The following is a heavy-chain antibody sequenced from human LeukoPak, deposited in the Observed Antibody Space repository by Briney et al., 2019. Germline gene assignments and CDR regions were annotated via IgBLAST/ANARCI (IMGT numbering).Heavy chain of an antibody. J-gene: IGHJ4*02. D-gene: IGHD3-22*01. V-gene: IGHV3-53*05. Sequence: GGSLRLSCAASGFTVSSNYMSWVRQAPGKGLEWVSVIYSGGSTYYADSVKGRFTISRDNAKNSLYLQMNSLRAEDTALYYCAKDTKASYDSSGYYDYWGQGTLVTVSS. CDR3: AKDTKASYDSSGYYDY. CDR1: GFTVSSNY. CDR2: IYSGGST.